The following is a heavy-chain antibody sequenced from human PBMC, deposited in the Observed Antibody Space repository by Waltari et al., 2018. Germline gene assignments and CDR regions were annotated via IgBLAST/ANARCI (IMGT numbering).Heavy chain of an antibody. CDR1: GYTFTGYY. J-gene: IGHJ4*02. D-gene: IGHD6-13*01. Sequence: QVQLVQSGAEVKKPGASVKVSCKASGYTFTGYYMHWVRQAPGQGLEWMGRINPTSGGTNYAQKFQGRVTMTRDTSISTAYMELSRLRSDDTAVYYCALIAAAGDYFDYWGQGTLVTVSS. CDR3: ALIAAAGDYFDY. CDR2: INPTSGGT. V-gene: IGHV1-2*06.